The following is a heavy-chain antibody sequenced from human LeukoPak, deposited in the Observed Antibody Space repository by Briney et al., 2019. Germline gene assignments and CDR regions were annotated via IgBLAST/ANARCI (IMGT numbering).Heavy chain of an antibody. D-gene: IGHD6-19*01. J-gene: IGHJ4*02. CDR1: GFTFVGYW. CDR2: ISSSSSYI. CDR3: ARDRIAVAYFDY. Sequence: GGSRRLSCEASGFTFVGYWMTWVRQAPGKGLEWVSSISSSSSYIYYADSVKGRFTISRDNAKNSLYLQMNSLRAEDTAVYYCARDRIAVAYFDYWGQGTLVTVSS. V-gene: IGHV3-21*01.